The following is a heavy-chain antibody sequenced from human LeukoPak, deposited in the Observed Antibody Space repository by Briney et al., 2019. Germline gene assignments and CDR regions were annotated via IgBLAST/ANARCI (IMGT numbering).Heavy chain of an antibody. CDR3: ASYPADDWLPTVG. J-gene: IGHJ4*02. V-gene: IGHV4-4*02. D-gene: IGHD3-9*01. CDR2: IYHSGTT. Sequence: IGEIYHSGTTNYNPSLKSRVTISVDKSKNQFSLKLSSVTAADTAVYYCASYPADDWLPTVGWGQGTLVTVSS.